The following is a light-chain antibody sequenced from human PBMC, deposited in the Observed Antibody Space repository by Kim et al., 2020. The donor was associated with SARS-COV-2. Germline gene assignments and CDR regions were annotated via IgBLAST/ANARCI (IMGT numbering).Light chain of an antibody. CDR1: QSVSSN. J-gene: IGKJ4*01. Sequence: LSPGERATLSCRASQSVSSNLAWYQQKPGQAPRLLIYGASTRATGIPARFSGSGSGTQFTLTISSLQSEDFAVYYCHQYNNWPLTFGGGTKVDIK. CDR2: GAS. V-gene: IGKV3-15*01. CDR3: HQYNNWPLT.